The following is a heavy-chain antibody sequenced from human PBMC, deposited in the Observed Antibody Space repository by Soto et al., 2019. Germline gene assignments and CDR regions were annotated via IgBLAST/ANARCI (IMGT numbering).Heavy chain of an antibody. CDR2: ISAYNGNT. CDR1: GYTFTSYG. Sequence: QVQLVQSGAEVKKPGASVKVSCKASGYTFTSYGISWVRQAPGQGLEWMGWISAYNGNTNYAQKLQGRVTMTTDTSTSTAYMELRSLRSDDTAVYSFARDGALGYCSGGSCYSDGMDFWGQGTTVTVSS. CDR3: ARDGALGYCSGGSCYSDGMDF. D-gene: IGHD2-15*01. J-gene: IGHJ6*02. V-gene: IGHV1-18*01.